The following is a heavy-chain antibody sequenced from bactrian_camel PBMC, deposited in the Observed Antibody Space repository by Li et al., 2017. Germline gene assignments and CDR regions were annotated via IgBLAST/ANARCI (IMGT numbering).Heavy chain of an antibody. CDR3: SATVSTGYCRTVDFGY. D-gene: IGHD2*01. CDR2: IDSDGTT. Sequence: HVQLVESGGGSVQVGGSLRLSCVFTGPSLGSYCMGWFRQAPGKEREWVAIIDSDGTTSHADSVKGRFTISKDNAKNTLYLQMNSLKPEDTAMYYCSATVSTGYCRTVDFGYWGQGTQVTVS. V-gene: IGHV3S55*01. J-gene: IGHJ6*01. CDR1: GPSLGSYC.